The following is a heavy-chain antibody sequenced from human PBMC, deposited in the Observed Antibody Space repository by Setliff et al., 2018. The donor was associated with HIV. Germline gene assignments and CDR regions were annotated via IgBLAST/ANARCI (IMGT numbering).Heavy chain of an antibody. J-gene: IGHJ4*02. D-gene: IGHD3-10*01. V-gene: IGHV3-30*03. CDR3: TRPYYYASGSYDY. Sequence: GGSLRLSCAASGFTFSSYGMHWVRQAPGKGLEWVAVISYDGTNEYYADSVKGRFTISRDNYKNAVFLQMNSLRVDDSALYYCTRPYYYASGSYDYWGQGTLVTVSS. CDR1: GFTFSSYG. CDR2: ISYDGTNE.